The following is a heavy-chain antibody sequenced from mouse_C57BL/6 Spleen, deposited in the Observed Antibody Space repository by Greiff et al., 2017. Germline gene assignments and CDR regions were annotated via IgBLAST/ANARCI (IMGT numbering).Heavy chain of an antibody. Sequence: QVQLQQSGAELVKPGASVKISCKASGYAFSSYWMNWVKQRPGKGLEWIGQIYPGDGYTNYNGKFKGKATLTADKSSSTAYMQLSSLTSEDSAVYFCARCPYDYDGYAMDYWGQGTSVTVSS. CDR2: IYPGDGYT. V-gene: IGHV1-80*01. J-gene: IGHJ4*01. CDR1: GYAFSSYW. CDR3: ARCPYDYDGYAMDY. D-gene: IGHD2-4*01.